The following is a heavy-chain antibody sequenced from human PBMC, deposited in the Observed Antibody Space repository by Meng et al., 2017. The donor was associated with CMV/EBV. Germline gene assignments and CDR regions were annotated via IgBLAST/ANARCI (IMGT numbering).Heavy chain of an antibody. J-gene: IGHJ2*01. CDR3: ARGPILWFGESSSFDL. Sequence: GGSISSSHWWSWVRQPPGKGLEWIGEIYHSGSTNYNPSLKSRVTISVDKSKNQFSLKLSSVTAADTAVYYCARGPILWFGESSSFDLWGRGTLVTVSS. D-gene: IGHD3-10*01. V-gene: IGHV4-4*02. CDR1: GGSISSSHW. CDR2: IYHSGST.